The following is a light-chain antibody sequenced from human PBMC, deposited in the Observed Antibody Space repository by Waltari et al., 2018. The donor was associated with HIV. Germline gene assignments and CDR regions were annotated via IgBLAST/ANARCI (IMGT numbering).Light chain of an antibody. V-gene: IGLV2-23*02. CDR2: AVT. CDR3: CSYAGSSTYV. CDR1: SSDVGAYTS. Sequence: QSALTQPASVSGSPGQSIPISCTGTSSDVGAYTSVPWYQQHPAQAPKLMIYAVTKRPSGVSNRFSGSKSANTASLTISGLQAEDEADYYCCSYAGSSTYVFGSGTKVTVL. J-gene: IGLJ1*01.